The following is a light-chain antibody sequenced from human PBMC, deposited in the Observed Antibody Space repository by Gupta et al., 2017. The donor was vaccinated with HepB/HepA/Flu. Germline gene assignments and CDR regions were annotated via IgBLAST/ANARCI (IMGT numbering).Light chain of an antibody. V-gene: IGKV1-39*01. Sequence: DIQMTQSPSSLSASVGDRVTITCRASQSINRYLNWYQHKAGKAPKVLIYGASKLQRGVPSRFSGSGSGTDFTLTITRLQPEDFATYYCQQSDSLPLTFGGGTTVDIK. CDR2: GAS. CDR1: QSINRY. CDR3: QQSDSLPLT. J-gene: IGKJ4*01.